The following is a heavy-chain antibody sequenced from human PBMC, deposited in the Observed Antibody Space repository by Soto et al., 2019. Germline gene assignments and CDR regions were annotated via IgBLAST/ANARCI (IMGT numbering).Heavy chain of an antibody. V-gene: IGHV1-8*01. CDR2: MNPNSANT. J-gene: IGHJ4*02. CDR1: GYTFTSYD. CDR3: AISMGNFIAVAPADS. Sequence: ASVKVSCKASGYTFTSYDINWVRQATGQGLEWMGWMNPNSANTGYAQKFQGRVTMTRNTSISTAYMELSSLRSEDTAVYYCAISMGNFIAVAPADSLGQATLVT. D-gene: IGHD6-19*01.